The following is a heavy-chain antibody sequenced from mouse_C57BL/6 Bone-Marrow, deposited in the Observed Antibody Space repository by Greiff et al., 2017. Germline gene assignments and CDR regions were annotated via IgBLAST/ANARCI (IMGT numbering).Heavy chain of an antibody. CDR2: INPSSGYT. CDR1: GYTFTSYW. CDR3: ASYYDGYYVDYAMDY. V-gene: IGHV1-7*01. Sequence: QVQLQQSGAELAKPGASVKLSCKASGYTFTSYWMHWVKQRPGQGLEWIGYINPSSGYTKYNQKFKDKATLTADKSYSTAYMQLSSLTYEDSAVYYCASYYDGYYVDYAMDYWGQGTSVTVSA. J-gene: IGHJ4*01. D-gene: IGHD2-3*01.